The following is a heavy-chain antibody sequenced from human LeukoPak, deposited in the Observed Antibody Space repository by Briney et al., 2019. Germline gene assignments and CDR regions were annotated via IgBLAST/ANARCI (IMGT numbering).Heavy chain of an antibody. V-gene: IGHV3-48*04. Sequence: PGGSLRLSCAASGFTFSSYSMNWVRQAPGKGLEWVSYISSSSSTIYYADSVKGRFTISRDNSKNSLYLQMNSLRTEDTALYYCAKDKHGDYYYYYMDVWGKGTTVTVSS. CDR3: AKDKHGDYYYYYMDV. CDR1: GFTFSSYS. J-gene: IGHJ6*03. D-gene: IGHD4-17*01. CDR2: ISSSSSTI.